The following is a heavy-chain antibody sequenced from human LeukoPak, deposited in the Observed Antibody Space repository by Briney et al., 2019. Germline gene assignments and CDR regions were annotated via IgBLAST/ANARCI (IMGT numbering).Heavy chain of an antibody. V-gene: IGHV4-4*07. CDR3: SRAVVGNYWYFDL. CDR1: GGSISSYY. CDR2: IYTSGST. D-gene: IGHD2-15*01. J-gene: IGHJ2*01. Sequence: SETLSLTCTVSGGSISSYYWSWIRQPAGTGQECIGRIYTSGSTNYNPSLKSRVTVSVAASKNQFSLKLSSVTAADTAVYYCSRAVVGNYWYFDLWGRGTLVTVSS.